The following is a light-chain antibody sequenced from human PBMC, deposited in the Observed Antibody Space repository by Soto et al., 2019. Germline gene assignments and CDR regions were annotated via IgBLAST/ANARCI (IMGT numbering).Light chain of an antibody. Sequence: EIVTTQSPATLSVSPGERATLSCRASQSVSNNLAWYQQRPGQAPRLLIYGASNRATGVPARFSGSGSGTDFTLTISRLETEDFAVYYCQQSSSWPPTITVGQGKRRELK. V-gene: IGKV3-15*01. CDR2: GAS. CDR3: QQSSSWPPTIT. CDR1: QSVSNN. J-gene: IGKJ5*01.